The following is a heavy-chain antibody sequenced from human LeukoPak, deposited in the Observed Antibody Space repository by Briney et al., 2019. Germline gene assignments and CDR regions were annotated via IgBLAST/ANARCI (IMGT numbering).Heavy chain of an antibody. CDR3: ETIKRGSIYGYFDF. D-gene: IGHD5-18*01. CDR1: AGSINSHY. V-gene: IGHV4-59*11. CDR2: MYDSVRT. J-gene: IGHJ4*02. Sequence: SETLSLTCTVSAGSINSHYWSWLRQAPGKGLEWIGYMYDSVRTKDNPTLKSRLTLSADTPKNQFSLRLSSVTAADTATYYCETIKRGSIYGYFDFWGQGILVTVSS.